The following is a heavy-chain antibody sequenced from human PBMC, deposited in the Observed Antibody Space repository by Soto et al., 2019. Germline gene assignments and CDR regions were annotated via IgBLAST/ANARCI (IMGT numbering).Heavy chain of an antibody. CDR1: GGSISSFY. CDR3: ARGRHWLDY. J-gene: IGHJ4*02. D-gene: IGHD6-19*01. V-gene: IGHV4-59*01. CDR2: IYYTGST. Sequence: QVQLQESGPGLVKPSETVSLTCTVSGGSISSFYWSWIRQPRGKGLEWIGYIYYTGSTNYNPSLTSPVTISVDTSKYQFSLKRSSVTAADTAVYYCARGRHWLDYWGQGTRVTVSS.